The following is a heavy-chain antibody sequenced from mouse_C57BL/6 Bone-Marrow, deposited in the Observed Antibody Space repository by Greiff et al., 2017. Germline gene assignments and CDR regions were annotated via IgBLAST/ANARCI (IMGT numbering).Heavy chain of an antibody. D-gene: IGHD1-1*01. CDR1: GYTFTDYY. Sequence: QVQLQQSGPALVKPGASVKISCKASGYTFTDYYINWVKQRPGKGLEWIGWLYPGSGNTKYNEKFKGKATLTVATSSSTAYMQLSSLTSEDSAVYCCAREAYYYGSSPHWYCEVWGTGTTVTVSS. J-gene: IGHJ1*03. V-gene: IGHV1-84*01. CDR3: AREAYYYGSSPHWYCEV. CDR2: LYPGSGNT.